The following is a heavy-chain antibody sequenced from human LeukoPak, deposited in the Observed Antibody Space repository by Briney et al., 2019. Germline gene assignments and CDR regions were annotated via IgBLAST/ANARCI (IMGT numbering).Heavy chain of an antibody. CDR2: IYYSGST. CDR1: GGSISSYY. CDR3: ARDRYCGGDCTPGAFDI. V-gene: IGHV4-59*01. Sequence: SETLSLTCTVSGGSISSYYWSWIRQPPGKGLVWFGYIYYSGSTNYNPSLKSRVTISVDTSKNQFSLKLSSVTAADTAVYYCARDRYCGGDCTPGAFDIWGQGTMVTVSS. J-gene: IGHJ3*02. D-gene: IGHD2-21*02.